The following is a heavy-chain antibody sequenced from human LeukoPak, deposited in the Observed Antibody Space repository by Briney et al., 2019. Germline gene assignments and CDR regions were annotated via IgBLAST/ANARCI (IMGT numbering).Heavy chain of an antibody. CDR3: ARHYDYGQSMPFDY. CDR2: IYHSGTT. V-gene: IGHV4-38-2*01. D-gene: IGHD4-17*01. J-gene: IGHJ4*02. CDR1: DFSIRSPYY. Sequence: SETLSLTCAVSDFSIRSPYYWGWIRQPPGKGLEWIGSIYHSGTTYYNPSLKSRVTTSVDTSKNQLSLKLRSVTAADTAVYYCARHYDYGQSMPFDYWGQGSLVTVSS.